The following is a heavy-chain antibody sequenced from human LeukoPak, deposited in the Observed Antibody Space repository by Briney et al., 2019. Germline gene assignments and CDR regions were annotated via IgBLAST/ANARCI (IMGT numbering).Heavy chain of an antibody. CDR2: ISSSGSTI. Sequence: GGPLRLSCAASGFTFSSYEMNWVRQAPGKGLEWVSYISSSGSTIYYADSVKGRFTISRDNAKNSLYLQMNSLRAEDTAVYYCARQYSRYGNADAFDIWGQGTMVTVSS. D-gene: IGHD5-18*01. J-gene: IGHJ3*02. CDR1: GFTFSSYE. CDR3: ARQYSRYGNADAFDI. V-gene: IGHV3-48*03.